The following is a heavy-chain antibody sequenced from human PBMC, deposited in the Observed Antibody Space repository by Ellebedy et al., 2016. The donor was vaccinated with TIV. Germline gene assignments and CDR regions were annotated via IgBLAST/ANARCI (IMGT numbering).Heavy chain of an antibody. CDR2: ITPSGDGT. CDR3: ARHLGGRDAFDI. V-gene: IGHV1-46*02. CDR1: GYTFNRYW. D-gene: IGHD1-26*01. Sequence: AASVKVSCKASGYTFNRYWMHWVRQAPGQGLEWMGIITPSGDGTSYAHKFQGRVTMTRDTSTSTLYMELSSLTSEDTAMYYSARHLGGRDAFDIWGQGTMVTVSS. J-gene: IGHJ3*02.